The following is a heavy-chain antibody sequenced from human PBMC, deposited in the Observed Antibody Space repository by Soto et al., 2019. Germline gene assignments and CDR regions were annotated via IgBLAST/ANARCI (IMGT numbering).Heavy chain of an antibody. CDR1: GGSISSYY. CDR3: ARVPTDSGSPYDY. J-gene: IGHJ4*02. V-gene: IGHV4-59*01. D-gene: IGHD1-26*01. CDR2: TYYSGST. Sequence: PSETLSLTCTVSGGSISSYYWSWIRQPPGKGLEWIGYTYYSGSTNYNPSLKSRVTISVDTSKNQFSLKLSSVTAADTAVYYCARVPTDSGSPYDYWGQGTLVTVSS.